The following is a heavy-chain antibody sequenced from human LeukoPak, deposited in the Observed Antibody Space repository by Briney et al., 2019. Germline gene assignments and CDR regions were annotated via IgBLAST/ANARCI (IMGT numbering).Heavy chain of an antibody. J-gene: IGHJ5*02. V-gene: IGHV3-48*01. CDR1: GFTFSNAW. D-gene: IGHD3-10*01. CDR3: ARDGWFGDYNWFDP. Sequence: GGSLRLSCAASGFTFSNAWMSWVRQTPGKGLEWVSYISSASNTIYYADSVKGRFTISRDNAKNSLYLQMNSLRAEDTAMYYCARDGWFGDYNWFDPWGQGTLVTVSS. CDR2: ISSASNTI.